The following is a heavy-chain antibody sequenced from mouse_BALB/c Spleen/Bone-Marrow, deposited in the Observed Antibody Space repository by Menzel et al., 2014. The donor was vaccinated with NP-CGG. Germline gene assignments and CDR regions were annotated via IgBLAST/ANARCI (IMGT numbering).Heavy chain of an antibody. CDR2: ISSGSSTI. V-gene: IGHV5-17*02. J-gene: IGHJ3*01. CDR3: ASVSAWFAY. CDR1: GFTFXSFG. D-gene: IGHD3-1*01. Sequence: EVHLVESGGGLVQPGGSRKLSCAASGFTFXSFGMHWVRQAPEKGLEWVAYISSGSSTIYYADTVKGRFTISRDNPKNTLFLQMTSLRSEDTAMYYCASVSAWFAYWGQGTLVTVSA.